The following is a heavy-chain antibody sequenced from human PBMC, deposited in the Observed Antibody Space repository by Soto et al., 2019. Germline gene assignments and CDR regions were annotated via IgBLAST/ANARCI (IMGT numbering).Heavy chain of an antibody. J-gene: IGHJ5*02. D-gene: IGHD2-2*01. CDR3: AKDSRPVIVVVPAAIGCDWFDP. CDR2: ISGSGGST. CDR1: GFTFSSYA. V-gene: IGHV3-23*01. Sequence: TGGSLRLSCAASGFTFSSYAMSWVRQAPGKGLEWVSAISGSGGSTYYADSAKGRFTISRDNSKNTLYLQMNSLRAEDTAVYYCAKDSRPVIVVVPAAIGCDWFDPWGQGTLVTVSS.